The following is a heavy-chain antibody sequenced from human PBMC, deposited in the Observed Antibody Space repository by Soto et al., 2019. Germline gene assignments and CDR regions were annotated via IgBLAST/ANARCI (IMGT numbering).Heavy chain of an antibody. CDR3: AKVGRVATTQMGWFDP. D-gene: IGHD1-7*01. J-gene: IGHJ5*02. V-gene: IGHV3-33*06. Sequence: QVQLVESGGGVVQPGTSLRLSCVASGFTFYNYGMHWVRQAPGKGLEWVAAIWPDGDIEHYPDSVKGRFTISRDNSRNTLYLQMNVWRAEDTAMYYCAKVGRVATTQMGWFDPWGQGTLVIVSS. CDR2: IWPDGDIE. CDR1: GFTFYNYG.